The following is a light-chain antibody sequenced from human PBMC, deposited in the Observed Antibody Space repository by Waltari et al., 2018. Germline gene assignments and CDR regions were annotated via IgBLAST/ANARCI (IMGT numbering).Light chain of an antibody. J-gene: IGKJ3*01. Sequence: AILLTQSPSSLSASVGDRVTITCRASQGISSALAWYQPKPGKDPKFLIYDASSLKSGVPSRFSGSGSGTDFTLTISSLQPEDFATYYCQQFHSYPLTFGPGTKVDIK. CDR2: DAS. V-gene: IGKV1-13*02. CDR3: QQFHSYPLT. CDR1: QGISSA.